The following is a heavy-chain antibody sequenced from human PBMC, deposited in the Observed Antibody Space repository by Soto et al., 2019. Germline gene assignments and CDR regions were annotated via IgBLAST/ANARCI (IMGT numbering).Heavy chain of an antibody. D-gene: IGHD3-22*01. CDR3: ARQIYDSDTGPNFQYYFDS. J-gene: IGHJ4*02. Sequence: SLNISCKGSGYRFAGYWITWVRQKPGKGLEWMGRIDPSDSQTYYSPSFRGHVTISVTKSITTVFLQWSSLRASDTAMYYCARQIYDSDTGPNFQYYFDSWGQGTPVTVSS. CDR2: IDPSDSQT. V-gene: IGHV5-10-1*01. CDR1: GYRFAGYW.